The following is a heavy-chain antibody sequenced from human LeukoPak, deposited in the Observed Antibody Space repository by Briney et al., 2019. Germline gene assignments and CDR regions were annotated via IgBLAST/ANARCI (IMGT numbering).Heavy chain of an antibody. Sequence: GRSLRLSCAASGFTFSSYAMHWVRQAPGKGLEWVAVISYDGSNKYYADSVKGRFTISRDNSRNTLYLQMNSLRAEDTAVYYCARGRWLQFGTDWFDPWGQGTLVTVSS. D-gene: IGHD5-24*01. CDR3: ARGRWLQFGTDWFDP. CDR1: GFTFSSYA. V-gene: IGHV3-30-3*01. J-gene: IGHJ5*02. CDR2: ISYDGSNK.